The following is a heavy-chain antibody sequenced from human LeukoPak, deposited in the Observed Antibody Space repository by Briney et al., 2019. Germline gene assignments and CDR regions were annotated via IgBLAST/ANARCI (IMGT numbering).Heavy chain of an antibody. CDR3: ARPYSGSYGPLDY. V-gene: IGHV4-34*01. J-gene: IGHJ4*02. Sequence: SETLSLTCAVYGGSFSGYYWSWIRQPPGKGLEWIGEINHSGSTNYNPSLKSRVTISVDTSKNQFSLKLSSVTAADTAVYYCARPYSGSYGPLDYWGQGTLVTVSS. CDR1: GGSFSGYY. D-gene: IGHD1-26*01. CDR2: INHSGST.